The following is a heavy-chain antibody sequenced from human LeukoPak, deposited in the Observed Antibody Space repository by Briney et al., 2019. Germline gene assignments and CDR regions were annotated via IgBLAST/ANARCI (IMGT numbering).Heavy chain of an antibody. CDR3: ARGADYGDKFDY. D-gene: IGHD4-17*01. J-gene: IGHJ4*02. CDR1: GGSISSYY. CDR2: IYYSGST. Sequence: PSETLSLTCTVSGGSISSYYWSWIRQPPGKGLEWIGYIYYSGSTNYNPSLKSRVTISVDPSKNQFSLKLSSVTAADTAVYYCARGADYGDKFDYWGQGTLVTVSS. V-gene: IGHV4-59*01.